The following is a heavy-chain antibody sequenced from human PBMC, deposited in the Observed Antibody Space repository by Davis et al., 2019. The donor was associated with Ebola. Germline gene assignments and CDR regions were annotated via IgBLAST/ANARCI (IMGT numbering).Heavy chain of an antibody. J-gene: IGHJ5*02. CDR2: IYYSGST. D-gene: IGHD6-19*01. V-gene: IGHV4-59*08. CDR3: ARHAPHSGGWYSAWLDP. CDR1: GGSISSYY. Sequence: GSLRLSCTVSGGSISSYYWSWIRQPPGKGLEWIGYIYYSGSTNYNPSLESRITISVDTSKNQISLRLRSVTAADTAVYYCARHAPHSGGWYSAWLDPWGQGTVVTVSS.